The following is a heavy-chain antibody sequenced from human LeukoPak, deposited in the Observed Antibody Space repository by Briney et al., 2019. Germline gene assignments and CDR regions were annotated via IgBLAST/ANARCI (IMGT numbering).Heavy chain of an antibody. V-gene: IGHV4-4*08. D-gene: IGHD3-22*01. Sequence: SETLSLTCTVSGGSTFSYYWNWIWQSPGKGLEWLGYIYSNGITNYRPSLRSRGTISIATSKNQFSLRLASVTAADTAIYYCARRAYFDSSGYSPTSGYFDLWGRGTLVTVSS. J-gene: IGHJ2*01. CDR1: GGSTFSYY. CDR3: ARRAYFDSSGYSPTSGYFDL. CDR2: IYSNGIT.